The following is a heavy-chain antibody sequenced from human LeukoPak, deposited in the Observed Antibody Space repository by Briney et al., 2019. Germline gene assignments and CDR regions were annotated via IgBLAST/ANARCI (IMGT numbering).Heavy chain of an antibody. CDR3: ARDSYDSSGYSDY. CDR2: IYYSGST. J-gene: IGHJ4*02. V-gene: IGHV4-59*01. D-gene: IGHD3-22*01. CDR1: GGSIINYY. Sequence: SETLSLTCTVPGGSIINYYWSWIRQPPGKGPEWIGYIYYSGSTNYNPSLKSRVTISVDTSKNQFYLKLSSVTAADTAVYYCARDSYDSSGYSDYWGQGTLVTVSS.